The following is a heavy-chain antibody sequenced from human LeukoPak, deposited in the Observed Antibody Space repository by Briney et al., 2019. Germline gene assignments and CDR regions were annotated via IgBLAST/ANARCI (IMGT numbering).Heavy chain of an antibody. D-gene: IGHD3-9*01. CDR2: ISSSSSYI. CDR1: GFTFSSYS. Sequence: GGSLRLSCAASGFTFSSYSMNRVRQAPGKGLEWVSSISSSSSYIYYADSVKGRFTISRDNAKNSLYLQMNSLRAEDTAVYYCATRLRYFDWLSHDAFDIWGQGTMVTVSP. CDR3: ATRLRYFDWLSHDAFDI. V-gene: IGHV3-21*01. J-gene: IGHJ3*02.